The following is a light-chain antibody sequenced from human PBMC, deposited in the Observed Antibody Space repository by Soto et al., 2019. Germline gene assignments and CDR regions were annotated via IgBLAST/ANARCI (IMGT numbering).Light chain of an antibody. V-gene: IGKV4-1*01. CDR1: RSVLYKSNNKNH. CDR2: WAS. J-gene: IGKJ4*01. CDR3: QQYFDVPFT. Sequence: DIVMTQSPDSLAVSLGERATMNCKCSRSVLYKSNNKNHLAWYQQKPGQPPQLIIYWASTRESGVPERFSGSGSGTDFTLTIGSLEAEDVAFYWCQQYFDVPFTFGGGT.